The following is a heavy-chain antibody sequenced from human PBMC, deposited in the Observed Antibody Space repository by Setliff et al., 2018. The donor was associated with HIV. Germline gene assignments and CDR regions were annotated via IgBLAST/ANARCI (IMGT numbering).Heavy chain of an antibody. Sequence: ASVKVSCKVSDVTPSNYALNWVRQAPGQGLEWMGAIIPVFATANYAQKFQGRVTITADESTLTAYMELSSLTSDDTATYYCARGVLYGLSEYWGTGSLVTVSS. CDR2: IIPVFATA. V-gene: IGHV1-69*13. D-gene: IGHD3-10*01. CDR3: ARGVLYGLSEY. J-gene: IGHJ4*02. CDR1: DVTPSNYA.